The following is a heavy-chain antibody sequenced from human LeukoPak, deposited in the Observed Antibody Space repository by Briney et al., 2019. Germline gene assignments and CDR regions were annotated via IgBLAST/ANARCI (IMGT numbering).Heavy chain of an antibody. J-gene: IGHJ4*02. CDR1: GYTFTSYD. V-gene: IGHV1-18*01. D-gene: IGHD2-2*01. Sequence: GASVKVSCKASGYTFTSYDISWVRRAPGQGLEWMGWISGYTGNTNYPQKLQGRVTMTTDTSTSTAYMELRSLRSDDTAVYYCARDSGDRYQLLPFDYWGQGTLVTVSS. CDR2: ISGYTGNT. CDR3: ARDSGDRYQLLPFDY.